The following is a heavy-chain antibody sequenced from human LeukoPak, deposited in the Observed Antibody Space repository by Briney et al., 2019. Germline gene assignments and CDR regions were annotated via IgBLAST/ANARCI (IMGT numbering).Heavy chain of an antibody. Sequence: GGSLRLPCEASGFTFSSYNMNWVRQAPGKRLEWVSSITSSSSYVFYADSVKGRFTISRDNAKNSLYLQMNSLRAEDTAVYYCARPRNAATGWFDPWGQGTLVTVSS. V-gene: IGHV3-21*01. CDR1: GFTFSSYN. CDR2: ITSSSSYV. CDR3: ARPRNAATGWFDP. J-gene: IGHJ5*02.